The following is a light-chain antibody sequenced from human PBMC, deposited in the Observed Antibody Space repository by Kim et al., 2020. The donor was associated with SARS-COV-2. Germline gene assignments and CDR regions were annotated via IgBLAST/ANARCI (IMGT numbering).Light chain of an antibody. CDR3: QQSYSTPLYT. CDR1: QSISSY. Sequence: ASVGDRVTSTCRASQSISSYLNWYQQKPGKAPKLLIYAASSLQSGVPSRFSGSGSGTDFTLTISSLQPEDFATYYCQQSYSTPLYTFGQGTKLEIK. V-gene: IGKV1-39*01. J-gene: IGKJ2*01. CDR2: AAS.